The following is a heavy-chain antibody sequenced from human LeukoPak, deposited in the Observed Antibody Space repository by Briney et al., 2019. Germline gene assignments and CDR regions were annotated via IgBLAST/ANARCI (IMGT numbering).Heavy chain of an antibody. CDR2: IKQDGSEK. D-gene: IGHD5-18*01. J-gene: IGHJ4*02. V-gene: IGHV3-7*01. CDR1: GFTFSSYW. CDR3: ARHLSGVTGYTYGRGIDY. Sequence: PGGSLRLSCAASGFTFSSYWMNWVRQAPGKGLEWVANIKQDGSEKYYVDSVKGRFTISRDNAKKSLYLQMNSLRAEDTAAYYCARHLSGVTGYTYGRGIDYWGQGTLVTVSS.